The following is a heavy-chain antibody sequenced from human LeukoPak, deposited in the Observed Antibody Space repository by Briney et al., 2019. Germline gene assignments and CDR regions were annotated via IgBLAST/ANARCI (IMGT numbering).Heavy chain of an antibody. D-gene: IGHD6-6*01. V-gene: IGHV3-53*01. CDR2: IYSDNT. CDR3: ARGLGSARPADN. Sequence: GGSLRLSCTVSGFTVSSNSMSWVRQAPGKGLEWVSFIYSDNTHYSDSVKGRFTISRDNSKNTLYLQMNSLRAEDTAVYYCARGLGSARPADNWGQGTLVTVSS. CDR1: GFTVSSNS. J-gene: IGHJ4*02.